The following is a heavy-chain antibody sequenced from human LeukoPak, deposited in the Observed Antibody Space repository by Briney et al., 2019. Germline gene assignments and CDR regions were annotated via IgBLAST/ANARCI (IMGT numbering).Heavy chain of an antibody. Sequence: PGGSLRLSCTAPGFTLSSYAMAWVRQAPGKGLDWVSTISDSGGSTFYADSVKGRFTISRDNSRNIVFLQINSLRAEDTAMYYCTGLYGGSYAYWGQGTLVTVSS. D-gene: IGHD1-26*01. CDR2: ISDSGGST. V-gene: IGHV3-23*01. J-gene: IGHJ4*02. CDR1: GFTLSSYA. CDR3: TGLYGGSYAY.